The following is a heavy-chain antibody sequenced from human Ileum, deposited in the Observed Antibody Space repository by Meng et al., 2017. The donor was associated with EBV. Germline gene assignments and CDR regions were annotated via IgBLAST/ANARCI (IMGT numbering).Heavy chain of an antibody. CDR1: GYTFTSSS. D-gene: IGHD6-19*01. Sequence: QVQLVQSGSDVKEPGDSVKVSCQAAGYTFTSSSMNWVRHAPGQGLEWMGWININTGNPTYAQGFTGRFVFSLDTSVSTAYLQIDSLKAEDTAVYYCARDKIAVAGITGDYWGQGTLVTASS. CDR3: ARDKIAVAGITGDY. V-gene: IGHV7-4-1*01. CDR2: ININTGNP. J-gene: IGHJ4*02.